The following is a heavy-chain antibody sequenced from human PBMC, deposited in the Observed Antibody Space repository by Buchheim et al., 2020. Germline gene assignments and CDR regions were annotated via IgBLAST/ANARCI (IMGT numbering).Heavy chain of an antibody. CDR2: IDPSDSYT. D-gene: IGHD3-22*01. Sequence: EVQLVQSGAEVKKPGESLRISCKGSGYSFTSYWISWVRQMPGKGLEWMGRIDPSDSYTNYSPSFQGHVTISADKSISTAYLHLSRLKASDTAMYYCARPLVPDYYDSSGYSLGYWGQGTL. J-gene: IGHJ4*02. V-gene: IGHV5-10-1*01. CDR3: ARPLVPDYYDSSGYSLGY. CDR1: GYSFTSYW.